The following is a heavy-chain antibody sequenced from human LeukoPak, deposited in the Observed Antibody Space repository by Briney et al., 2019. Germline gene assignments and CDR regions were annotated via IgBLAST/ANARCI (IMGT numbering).Heavy chain of an antibody. CDR3: ARGFGYFDWLPRRYGMDV. CDR1: GGSFSGYY. CDR2: INHSGST. Sequence: SETLSLTCAVYGGSFSGYYWSWIRQPPGKGLEWIGEINHSGSTNYDPSLKSRVTISVDTSKNQSSLKLSSVTAADTAVYYCARGFGYFDWLPRRYGMDVWAKGPRSPSP. D-gene: IGHD3-9*01. V-gene: IGHV4-34*01. J-gene: IGHJ6*02.